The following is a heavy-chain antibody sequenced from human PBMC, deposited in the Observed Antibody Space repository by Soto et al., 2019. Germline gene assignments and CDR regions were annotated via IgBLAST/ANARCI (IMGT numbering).Heavy chain of an antibody. Sequence: QVQLVESGGGVVQPGRSLRLSCAASGFTFSSYAMHWVRQAPGKGLEWVAVISYDGSNKYYADSVKGRFTISRDNSKNTLYLQMNSLRAEDTAVYYCARERYYYDSSGYRGRYYFDYWGQGTLVTVSS. V-gene: IGHV3-30-3*01. CDR2: ISYDGSNK. D-gene: IGHD3-22*01. CDR1: GFTFSSYA. CDR3: ARERYYYDSSGYRGRYYFDY. J-gene: IGHJ4*02.